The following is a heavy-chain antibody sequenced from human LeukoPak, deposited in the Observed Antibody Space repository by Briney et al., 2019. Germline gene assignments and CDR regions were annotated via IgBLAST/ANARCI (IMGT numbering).Heavy chain of an antibody. CDR3: ARDHRGTGTIVARFDY. CDR1: GGTFSSYA. CDR2: IIPIFGTA. D-gene: IGHD1-7*01. Sequence: SVKVSCKASGGTFSSYAISWVRQAPGQGLEWMGGIIPIFGTANYAQKFQGRVTITADESTSTAYMELSSLRTEDTAVYYCARDHRGTGTIVARFDYWGQGTLVTVSS. V-gene: IGHV1-69*13. J-gene: IGHJ4*02.